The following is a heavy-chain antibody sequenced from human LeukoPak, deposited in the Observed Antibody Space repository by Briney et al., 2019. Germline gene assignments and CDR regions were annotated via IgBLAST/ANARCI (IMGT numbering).Heavy chain of an antibody. J-gene: IGHJ6*03. CDR2: ISGSGGST. V-gene: IGHV3-23*01. CDR1: GFTFSSYA. D-gene: IGHD6-6*01. CDR3: AKDRIAARRTSHDYYYYMDV. Sequence: GGSLRLSCAASGFTFSSYAMSWVRQAPGKGLEWVSAISGSGGSTYYADSVKGRFTISRDNSKNTLYLQMNSLRAEDTAVYYCAKDRIAARRTSHDYYYYMDVWGKGTTVTVSS.